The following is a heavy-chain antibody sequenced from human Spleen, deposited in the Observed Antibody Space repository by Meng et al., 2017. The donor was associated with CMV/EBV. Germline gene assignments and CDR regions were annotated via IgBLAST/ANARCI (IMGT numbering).Heavy chain of an antibody. CDR2: IRYDGSNK. V-gene: IGHV3-30*02. Sequence: GGSLRLSCAASGFTFSSYGMHWVRQAPGKGLEWVAFIRYDGSNKYYADSVKGRFTISRDNSKNTLYLQMNSLRAEDTAVYYCAKIAVCWTYGMDVWGQGTTVTVSS. CDR3: AKIAVCWTYGMDV. J-gene: IGHJ6*02. CDR1: GFTFSSYG. D-gene: IGHD3-10*02.